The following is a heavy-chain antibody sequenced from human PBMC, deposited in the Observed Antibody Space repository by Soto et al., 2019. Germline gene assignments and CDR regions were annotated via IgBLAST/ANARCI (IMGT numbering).Heavy chain of an antibody. CDR3: ARTSTSGTPFDY. CDR1: GGSISTSNW. V-gene: IGHV4-4*02. D-gene: IGHD1-1*01. CDR2: VYHSGST. J-gene: IGHJ4*02. Sequence: QVQLQESGPGLVKPSGTLSLTCAVSGGSISTSNWWSWVRQPPGKGLEWIGEVYHSGSTNYNPSCKSRVATSVAKSKNQFSLKLNSVTAADTALYYCARTSTSGTPFDYWGQGSLVTVSS.